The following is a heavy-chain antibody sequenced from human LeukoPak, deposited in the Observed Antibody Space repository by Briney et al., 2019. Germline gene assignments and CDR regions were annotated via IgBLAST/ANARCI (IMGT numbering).Heavy chain of an antibody. Sequence: LSLTCTVSGVSITGGGYYWTWIRQHPEKGLEWIGYFSYGGNTYYNPSLKSRVTISVDTATNQFSLKVRSVTAADTAVYYCARGDYDSSGYLYYFDPWGQGTPVTVSS. CDR3: ARGDYDSSGYLYYFDP. CDR1: GVSITGGGYY. V-gene: IGHV4-31*03. J-gene: IGHJ4*02. CDR2: FSYGGNT. D-gene: IGHD3-22*01.